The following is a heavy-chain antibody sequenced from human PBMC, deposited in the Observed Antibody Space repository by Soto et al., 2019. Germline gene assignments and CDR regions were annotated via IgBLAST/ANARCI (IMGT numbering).Heavy chain of an antibody. V-gene: IGHV3-23*01. CDR1: GFTFSNYA. Sequence: EVQLLESGGGLVQPGGSLRLSCAASGFTFSNYAMSWVRQAPGKGLEWVSVISGNGGSTYYADPVKGRFTISRDDSKNTVYLQMNSLRAEDTAVYFCAKGSSSSCYGSSDCWGQGTMVNVSS. J-gene: IGHJ3*01. CDR3: AKGSSSSCYGSSDC. CDR2: ISGNGGST. D-gene: IGHD2-2*01.